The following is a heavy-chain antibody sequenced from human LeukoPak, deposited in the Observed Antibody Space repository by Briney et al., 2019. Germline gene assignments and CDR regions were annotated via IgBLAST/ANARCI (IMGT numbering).Heavy chain of an antibody. V-gene: IGHV5-51*01. CDR2: IYPGDSDS. J-gene: IGHJ4*02. CDR1: GYTLTPYT. CDR3: DSAYLVRATEHRSH. D-gene: IGHD2-2*01. Sequence: EESLKISCKRPGYTLTPYTCAGVGQMPGKGLEWMGIIYPGDSDSRHSPSFQGQVTFSADKSISTAYLQWSSLKASDSAMYSFDSAYLVRATEHRSHWPQGTLVTVSP.